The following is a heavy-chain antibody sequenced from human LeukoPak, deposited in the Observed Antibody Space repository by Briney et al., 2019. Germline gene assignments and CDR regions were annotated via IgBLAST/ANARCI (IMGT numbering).Heavy chain of an antibody. Sequence: PGGSLRLSCAASGFTFSDYYMSWIRQAPGKGLEWVSYISSSGSTIYYADSVKGRFTISRDNSKNSLYLQMNSLRAEDTALYYCAKSMVRGESYYGMDVWGQGTTVTVSS. CDR3: AKSMVRGESYYGMDV. D-gene: IGHD3-10*01. V-gene: IGHV3-11*01. CDR1: GFTFSDYY. J-gene: IGHJ6*02. CDR2: ISSSGSTI.